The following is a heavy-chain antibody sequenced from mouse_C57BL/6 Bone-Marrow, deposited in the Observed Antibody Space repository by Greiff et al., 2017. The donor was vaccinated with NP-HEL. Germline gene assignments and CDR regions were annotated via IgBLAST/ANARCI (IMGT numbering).Heavy chain of an antibody. V-gene: IGHV1-15*01. CDR3: RDSSGYGFAY. J-gene: IGHJ3*01. D-gene: IGHD3-2*02. CDR1: GYTFTDYE. CDR2: IDPDTGGT. Sequence: VQLQQSGAELVRPGASVTLSCKASGYTFTDYEMHWVKQTPVHGLEWIGAIDPDTGGTAYNQKFKGQAILTADKSSSTAYMELRSLTSEDSAVYYCRDSSGYGFAYWGQGTPVTVSA.